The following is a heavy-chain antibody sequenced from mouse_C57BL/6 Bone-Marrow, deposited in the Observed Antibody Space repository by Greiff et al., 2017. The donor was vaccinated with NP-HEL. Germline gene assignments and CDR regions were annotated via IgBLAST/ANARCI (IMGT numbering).Heavy chain of an antibody. Sequence: QVQLQQSGAELAKPGASVKLSCKASGYTFTSYWMHWVKQRPGQGLEWIGYINPSSGTTSYNQKFKDKATLTADKSSSTAYMQLSSLTYEDSAGYYDASAPSYDGDVDYWGQGTTLTVSS. CDR3: ASAPSYDGDVDY. CDR1: GYTFTSYW. V-gene: IGHV1-7*01. D-gene: IGHD2-3*01. CDR2: INPSSGTT. J-gene: IGHJ2*01.